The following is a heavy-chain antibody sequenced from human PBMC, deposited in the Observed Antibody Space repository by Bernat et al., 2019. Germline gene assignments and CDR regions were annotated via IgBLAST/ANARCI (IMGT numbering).Heavy chain of an antibody. J-gene: IGHJ4*02. Sequence: EVQLLESGGGLVQPGGSLRLSCAASGFTFSSYAMSWVRQAPGKGLGWVSAISGSGGRTYYADSVKGRFTISRDNSKNTLYLQMNSLRAEDTAVYYCAKDGSSSPYFDYWGQGTLVTVSS. V-gene: IGHV3-23*01. CDR3: AKDGSSSPYFDY. CDR1: GFTFSSYA. CDR2: ISGSGGRT. D-gene: IGHD6-6*01.